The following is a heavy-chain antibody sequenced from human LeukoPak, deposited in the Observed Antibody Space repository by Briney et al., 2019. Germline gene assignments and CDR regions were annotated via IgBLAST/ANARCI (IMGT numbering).Heavy chain of an antibody. D-gene: IGHD5-18*01. CDR2: INHSGSS. J-gene: IGHJ4*02. CDR1: GGSFSGYY. CDR3: ARGLEESYGDPAFDY. Sequence: PSETLSLTCAVYGGSFSGYYWSWIRQPPGKGLEWIGEINHSGSSNYNPSLKSRVTISVDTSKNQFSLKLSSVTAADTAVYYCARGLEESYGDPAFDYWGQGTLVTVSS. V-gene: IGHV4-34*01.